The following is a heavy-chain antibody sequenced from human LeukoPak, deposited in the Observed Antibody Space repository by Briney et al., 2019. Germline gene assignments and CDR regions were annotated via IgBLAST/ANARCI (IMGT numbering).Heavy chain of an antibody. D-gene: IGHD6-13*01. Sequence: GGSLRLSCAASGFTVSFNYMGWVRQAPGKGLEWVSILYSGGSTDYADSVRGRFTISRDKSKNTLYLQMNSLRVEDTAVYHCARFLAGGTDYWGQGTLVTVSS. V-gene: IGHV3-66*01. CDR2: LYSGGST. CDR3: ARFLAGGTDY. CDR1: GFTVSFNY. J-gene: IGHJ4*02.